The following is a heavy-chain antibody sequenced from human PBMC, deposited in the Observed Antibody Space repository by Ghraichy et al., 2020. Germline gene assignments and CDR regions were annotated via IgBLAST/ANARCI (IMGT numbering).Heavy chain of an antibody. J-gene: IGHJ4*02. CDR2: ISSSGGTI. V-gene: IGHV3-11*01. CDR3: ARPRYSSDWYFDY. Sequence: GGSLRLSCAASGFTFSDYYMSWIRQAPGKGLEWVSYISSSGGTIYYADSVKGRFTVSRDNAKNSLYLQMNSLRAEDTAVYYCARPRYSSDWYFDYWGQGTLVTVPP. CDR1: GFTFSDYY. D-gene: IGHD6-25*01.